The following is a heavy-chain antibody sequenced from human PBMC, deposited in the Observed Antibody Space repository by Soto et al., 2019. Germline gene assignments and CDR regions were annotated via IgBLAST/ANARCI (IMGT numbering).Heavy chain of an antibody. J-gene: IGHJ4*02. Sequence: PGGSLRLSFAASGFTFTRYSMNGVRQAPGKGLEGFSSISSTTNYIYYGDSIKARFTISRDNAKNSLYLEMNSRRAEATAVYYCARESEDLTSNFASWGQGTLVTVS. CDR2: ISSTTNYI. CDR3: ARESEDLTSNFAS. V-gene: IGHV3-21*06. CDR1: GFTFTRYS.